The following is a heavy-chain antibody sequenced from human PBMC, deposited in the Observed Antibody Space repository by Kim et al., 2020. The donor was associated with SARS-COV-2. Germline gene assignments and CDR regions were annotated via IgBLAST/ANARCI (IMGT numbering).Heavy chain of an antibody. CDR3: AKVIDYYDSSGYTFDY. D-gene: IGHD3-22*01. CDR2: IYYSGST. Sequence: SETLSLTCTVSGGSISSGCYYWSWIRQHPGKGLEGIGYIYYSGSTYDNPSLKSRVTISVDTSKNQFSLKLSSVTAADTAVYYCAKVIDYYDSSGYTFDYWGQGTLVTVSS. CDR1: GGSISSGCYY. V-gene: IGHV4-31*03. J-gene: IGHJ4*01.